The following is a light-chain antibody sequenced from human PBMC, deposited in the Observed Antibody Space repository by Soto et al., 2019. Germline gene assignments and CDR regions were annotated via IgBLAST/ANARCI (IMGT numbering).Light chain of an antibody. J-gene: IGLJ2*01. CDR3: SSYTLSSTHV. CDR2: DVN. CDR1: RSDLGGYNY. Sequence: QSALTQPASVSGSPGQSITISCTGTRSDLGGYNYVSWFQHHPGKAPKLLIYDVNSRPSGVSNRFSGSKSGNTASLTISGLQAEDEADYYCSSYTLSSTHVFGGGTKLTVL. V-gene: IGLV2-14*03.